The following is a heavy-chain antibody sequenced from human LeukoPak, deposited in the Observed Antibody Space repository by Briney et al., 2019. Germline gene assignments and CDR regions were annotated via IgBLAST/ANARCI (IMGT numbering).Heavy chain of an antibody. Sequence: GESLKISCKGSGYSFTSYWIAWVRQMPGKGLEWMGIIYPDDSDTKYSPSFQGQVTISADKSISTAYLHWSSLKASDTAMYFCARQRAAASEFDYWGQGTLVTVSS. J-gene: IGHJ4*02. V-gene: IGHV5-51*01. CDR3: ARQRAAASEFDY. CDR2: IYPDDSDT. D-gene: IGHD6-13*01. CDR1: GYSFTSYW.